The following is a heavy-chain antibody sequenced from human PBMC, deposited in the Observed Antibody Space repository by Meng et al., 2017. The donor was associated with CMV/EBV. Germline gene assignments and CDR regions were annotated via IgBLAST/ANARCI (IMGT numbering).Heavy chain of an antibody. D-gene: IGHD3/OR15-3a*01. CDR1: GFTFSDYY. CDR2: ISSSSSYT. V-gene: IGHV3-11*05. Sequence: QVQLVECGGGLVKPGGFLRLSCAASGFTFSDYYMSWIRQAPGKGLEWVSYISSSSSYTNYADSVKGRFTISRDNAKNSLYLQMNSLRAEDTAVYYCARDRTGYPFDYWGQGTLVTSPQ. J-gene: IGHJ4*02. CDR3: ARDRTGYPFDY.